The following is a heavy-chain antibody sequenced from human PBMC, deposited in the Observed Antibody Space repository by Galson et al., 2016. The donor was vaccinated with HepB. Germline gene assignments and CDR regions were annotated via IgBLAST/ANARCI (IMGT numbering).Heavy chain of an antibody. CDR1: GDSVSSNSAS. J-gene: IGHJ4*02. CDR3: TRGSYFDQ. V-gene: IGHV6-1*01. D-gene: IGHD3-10*01. CDR2: TYYRSKWYN. Sequence: CAISGDSVSSNSASWNWIRQSPSRGLEWLGRTYYRSKWYNEYAVSVKSRITINPDTSKNQFSLQLNSVTPEDTAVYYWTRGSYFDQWGQGTLVTVSS.